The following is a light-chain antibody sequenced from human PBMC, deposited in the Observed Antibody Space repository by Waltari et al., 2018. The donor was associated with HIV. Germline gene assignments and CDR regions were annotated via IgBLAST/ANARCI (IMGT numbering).Light chain of an antibody. J-gene: IGKJ5*01. CDR3: QQTYTIPQP. V-gene: IGKV1-39*01. CDR1: QNINNH. Sequence: DMQMTQSPSSLSASVGDRVTIHCQPSQNINNHLNLYQQTPRKAPKLPILGASNLQSGVPSMFSGSGSETDFTLTISSLQPEDLATYYCQQTYTIPQPFGQGPRLEIK. CDR2: GAS.